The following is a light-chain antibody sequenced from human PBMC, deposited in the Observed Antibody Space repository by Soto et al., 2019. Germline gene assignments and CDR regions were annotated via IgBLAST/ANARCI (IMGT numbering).Light chain of an antibody. J-gene: IGKJ5*01. CDR3: QQRSSWPLT. CDR1: QSVSSY. V-gene: IGKV3-11*01. Sequence: EIVLTQSPDTLSLSPGERATLSCRASQSVSSYLAWYQQKSGQAPRLLIYDASNRATGIPARFSGSGSGTDFTLTIRSLEPEDFAVYYCQQRSSWPLTFGQGTRLEIK. CDR2: DAS.